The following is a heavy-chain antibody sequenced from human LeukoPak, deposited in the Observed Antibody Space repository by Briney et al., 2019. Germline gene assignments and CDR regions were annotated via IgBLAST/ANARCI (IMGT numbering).Heavy chain of an antibody. V-gene: IGHV3-53*01. D-gene: IGHD3-22*01. Sequence: PGGSLRLSCAASGSSFSRHSMSWVRQAPGKGLEWVPVIYSGGSTYYADSVKGRFTISRDNSKNTLYLQMNSLRAEDTAVYYCARATYYYDSSGYYVFYFDNWGQGTLVTVSS. CDR2: IYSGGST. CDR1: GSSFSRHS. CDR3: ARATYYYDSSGYYVFYFDN. J-gene: IGHJ4*02.